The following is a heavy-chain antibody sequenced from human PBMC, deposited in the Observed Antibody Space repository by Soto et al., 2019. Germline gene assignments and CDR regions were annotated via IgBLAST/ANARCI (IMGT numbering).Heavy chain of an antibody. CDR2: FDPEEGNT. J-gene: IGHJ4*02. V-gene: IGHV1-24*01. CDR3: ATGFPQWELLQY. Sequence: QVQLVQSGAEVKKPGASVKVSCKVSGYTLSELFVHWVRQAPGKGLEWLGGFDPEEGNTIYAQNFRGRVTMTDDTSTDTAHMELSSLRSDDTAVYYCATGFPQWELLQYWGQGTLLNVSS. CDR1: GYTLSELF. D-gene: IGHD1-26*01.